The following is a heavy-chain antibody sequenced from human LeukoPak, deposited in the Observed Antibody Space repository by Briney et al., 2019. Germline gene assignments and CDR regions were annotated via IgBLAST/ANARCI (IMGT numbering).Heavy chain of an antibody. CDR1: GYTFTSYA. V-gene: IGHV1-69*05. CDR3: ARIPLLDYAIAYFDY. J-gene: IGHJ4*02. D-gene: IGHD4-17*01. Sequence: GASVRVSCKASGYTFTSYAISWVRQAPGQGLEWMGGIIPIFGTANYAQKFQGRVTITTDESTSTAYMELSSLRSEDTAVYYCARIPLLDYAIAYFDYWGQGTLVTVSS. CDR2: IIPIFGTA.